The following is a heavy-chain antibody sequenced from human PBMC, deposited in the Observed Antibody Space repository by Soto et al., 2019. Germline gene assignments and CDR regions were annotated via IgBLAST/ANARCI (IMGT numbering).Heavy chain of an antibody. CDR3: AGGLGLYYFNY. V-gene: IGHV1-3*01. D-gene: IGHD3-16*01. CDR2: INAGNGNT. CDR1: GYTFTSYA. J-gene: IGHJ4*02. Sequence: ASVKVSCKASGYTFTSYAMHWVRQAPGQRLEWMGWINAGNGNTKYSQKFQGRVTITRDTSASTAYMELSSLRSEDTAVYYCAGGLGLYYFNYWGQGTLLPFPQ.